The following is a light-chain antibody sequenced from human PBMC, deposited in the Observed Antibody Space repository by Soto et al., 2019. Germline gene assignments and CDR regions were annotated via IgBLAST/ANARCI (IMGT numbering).Light chain of an antibody. CDR3: QHRSNWPLT. CDR1: QSVSSY. Sequence: EIVLTQSPATLSLSPGERATLSCRASQSVSSYLAWYQQKPGQAPRLLIYDASNRATGIPARFSVSGSGTDFTVTISSLEPEDFAVYYCQHRSNWPLTFGGGTKVEIK. J-gene: IGKJ4*01. V-gene: IGKV3-11*01. CDR2: DAS.